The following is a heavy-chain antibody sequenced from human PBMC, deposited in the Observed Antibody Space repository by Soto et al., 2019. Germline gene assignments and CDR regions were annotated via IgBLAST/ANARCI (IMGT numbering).Heavy chain of an antibody. CDR1: GGSISSYY. V-gene: IGHV4-59*01. CDR3: ARVWGCIAADYYYYYYGMDV. CDR2: IYYSGST. Sequence: SQTLSLTCTVSGGSISSYYWSWIRQPPGKGLEWIGYIYYSGSTNYNPSLKSRVTISVDTSKNQFSLKLSSVTAADTAVYYCARVWGCIAADYYYYYYGMDVWGQGTTVTVSS. D-gene: IGHD6-13*01. J-gene: IGHJ6*02.